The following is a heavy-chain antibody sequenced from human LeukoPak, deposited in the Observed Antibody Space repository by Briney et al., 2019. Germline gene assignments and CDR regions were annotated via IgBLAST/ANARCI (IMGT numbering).Heavy chain of an antibody. V-gene: IGHV4-61*02. CDR1: GTSISSGGYY. CDR2: IYTSGST. CDR3: ARDSIDYGVLY. Sequence: SETLSLTCTVSGTSISSGGYYWTWIRQPAGKGLEWIGRIYTSGSTNYNPSLKSRVTISVDTSKNQFSLKLSSVTAADTAVYYCARDSIDYGVLYWGQGTLVTVSS. J-gene: IGHJ4*02. D-gene: IGHD4-17*01.